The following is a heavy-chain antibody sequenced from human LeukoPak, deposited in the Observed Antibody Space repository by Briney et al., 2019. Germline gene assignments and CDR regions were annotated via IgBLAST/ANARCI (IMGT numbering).Heavy chain of an antibody. Sequence: SVKVSCKASGGTFSSYAISWVRQAPGQGLEWMGRIIPILGIANYAQKFQGRVTITADKSTSTAYMELSSLRSEDTAVYYCASPSRIAKILGYCSGGSCYFDYWGQGTLVTVSS. D-gene: IGHD2-15*01. CDR1: GGTFSSYA. CDR2: IIPILGIA. J-gene: IGHJ4*02. CDR3: ASPSRIAKILGYCSGGSCYFDY. V-gene: IGHV1-69*04.